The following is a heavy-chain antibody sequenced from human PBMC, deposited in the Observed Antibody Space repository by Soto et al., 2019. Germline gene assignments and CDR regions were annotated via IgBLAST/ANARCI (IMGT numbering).Heavy chain of an antibody. CDR1: GFTFSNYW. J-gene: IGHJ6*02. V-gene: IGHV3-33*08. CDR2: IRCDGSNK. D-gene: IGHD6-13*01. CDR3: ARETGSWYVGYYYGMDV. Sequence: PWGSRTLSCAASGFTFSNYWMHWVRQAPGRGLVWVPVIRCDGSNKIYADSVKGRFTISRDNSKNTLYLQMNRLRAEDTAVYYCARETGSWYVGYYYGMDVWGQGTTVTVSS.